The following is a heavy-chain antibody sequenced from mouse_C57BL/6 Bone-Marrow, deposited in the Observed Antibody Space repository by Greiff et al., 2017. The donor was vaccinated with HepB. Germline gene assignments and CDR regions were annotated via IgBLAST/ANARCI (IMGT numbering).Heavy chain of an antibody. D-gene: IGHD4-1*01. V-gene: IGHV5-17*01. CDR1: GFTFSDYG. J-gene: IGHJ2*01. Sequence: EVKLVESGGGLVKPGGSLKLSCAASGFTFSDYGMHWVRQAPEKGLEWVAYISSGSSTIYYADTVKGRFTISRDNAKNTLFLQMTSLRSEDTAMYYCASFFNWYFDYWGQGTTLTVSS. CDR2: ISSGSSTI. CDR3: ASFFNWYFDY.